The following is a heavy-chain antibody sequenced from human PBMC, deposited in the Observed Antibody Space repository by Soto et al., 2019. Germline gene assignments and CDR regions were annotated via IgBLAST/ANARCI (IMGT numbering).Heavy chain of an antibody. V-gene: IGHV1-2*02. Sequence: ASVKVSCKASGYTFTGYYMHWVRQAPGQGLEWMGWINPNSGGTNYAQKFQGRVTMTRDTSISTAYMELSRLRSDDTAVYYCARTLGNWNGPTDAFDIWGQGKXVTVSS. CDR1: GYTFTGYY. D-gene: IGHD1-1*01. CDR2: INPNSGGT. J-gene: IGHJ3*02. CDR3: ARTLGNWNGPTDAFDI.